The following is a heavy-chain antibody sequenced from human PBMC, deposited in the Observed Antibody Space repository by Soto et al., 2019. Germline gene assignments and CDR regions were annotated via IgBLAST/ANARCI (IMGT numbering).Heavy chain of an antibody. CDR3: ARDSRKLGSSPYYYYGMDV. V-gene: IGHV1-3*01. D-gene: IGHD6-6*01. Sequence: KFQGRVTITRDTSASTAYMELSSLRSEDTAVYYCARDSRKLGSSPYYYYGMDVWGQGTTVTVSS. J-gene: IGHJ6*02.